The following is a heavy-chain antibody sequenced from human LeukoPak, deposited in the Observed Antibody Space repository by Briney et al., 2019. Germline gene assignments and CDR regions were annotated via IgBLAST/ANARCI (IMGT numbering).Heavy chain of an antibody. CDR1: GGSSSDYY. CDR2: INHSGST. J-gene: IGHJ5*02. D-gene: IGHD5-18*01. V-gene: IGHV4-34*01. Sequence: SETLSLTCAVYGGSSSDYYWSWIRQPPGKGLEWIGEINHSGSTNYNPSLKSRVTISVDTSKNQFSLKLSSVTAADTAVYYCASPRGYSYGANWFDPWGQGTLVTVSS. CDR3: ASPRGYSYGANWFDP.